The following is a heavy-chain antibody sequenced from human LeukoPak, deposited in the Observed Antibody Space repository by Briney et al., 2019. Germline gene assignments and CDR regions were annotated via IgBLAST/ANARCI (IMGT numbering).Heavy chain of an antibody. CDR3: ALTFHGEWLFRKSFDY. CDR1: GFTVSSKY. D-gene: IGHD6-19*01. V-gene: IGHV3-66*01. CDR2: IYSGGST. J-gene: IGHJ4*02. Sequence: GGSLRLSCAASGFTVSSKYMSWVHQAPGKGLEWVSVIYSGGSTYYADSVKGRFTISRDNSKNSLFLQMNSLRDEDTAVYYCALTFHGEWLFRKSFDYWGQGTLVTVSP.